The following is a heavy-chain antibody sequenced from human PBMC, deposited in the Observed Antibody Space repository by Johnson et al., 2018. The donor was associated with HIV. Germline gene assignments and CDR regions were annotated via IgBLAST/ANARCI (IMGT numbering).Heavy chain of an antibody. CDR1: GFTFSSYA. D-gene: IGHD1-7*01. V-gene: IGHV3-15*01. J-gene: IGHJ3*01. CDR3: TTDPNYGVTFDL. CDR2: IKSESDGGST. Sequence: MQLVESGGGVVPPGRSLRLSCAASGFTFSSYAMHWVRQAPGKGLEWVGSIKSESDGGSTDLASLVKGRFSISRDDSKNTLELQMHSLKTEGTAVYYCTTDPNYGVTFDLGGPGTLVTVSS.